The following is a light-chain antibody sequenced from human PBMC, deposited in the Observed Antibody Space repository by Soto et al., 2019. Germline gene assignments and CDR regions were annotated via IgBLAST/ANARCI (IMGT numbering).Light chain of an antibody. V-gene: IGKV3-15*01. CDR2: GAS. CDR1: QSDSSN. Sequence: IVVTQSPATLSVSPGERATLSCRASQSDSSNLAWYQQKPGQAPRLLIYGASTRATGIPARFSGSGSGTEFTLNISSLQSEDFAVYYCQQYNNWPPWTFGQGTKVEIK. CDR3: QQYNNWPPWT. J-gene: IGKJ1*01.